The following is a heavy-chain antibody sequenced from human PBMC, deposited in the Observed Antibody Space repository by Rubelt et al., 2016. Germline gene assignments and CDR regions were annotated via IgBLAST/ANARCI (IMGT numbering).Heavy chain of an antibody. V-gene: IGHV4-34*02. CDR2: INHSGST. Sequence: QGGAGLLKPSETLSLTCAVYGGSFSGYYWSWIRQPPGKGLEWIGEINHSGSTNYNPSLKSRVTISVDTSKNQFSLKLSSVTAADTAVYYCARLGYSYGYYYYYGMDVWGQGTTVTVSS. D-gene: IGHD5-18*01. J-gene: IGHJ6*02. CDR1: GGSFSGYY. CDR3: ARLGYSYGYYYYYGMDV.